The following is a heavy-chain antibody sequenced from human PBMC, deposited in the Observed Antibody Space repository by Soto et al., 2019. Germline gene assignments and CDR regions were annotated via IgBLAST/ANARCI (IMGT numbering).Heavy chain of an antibody. Sequence: DVQLVESGGTLVQPGGSLKLSCAASGFDASVNFMTWVRQAPGKGLEWVSSINNAGTTFYADSVKGRFTISRDDSKNTLFLQMNSLRVEETAMYYCVRENYYYGMDVWGQGTAVTVSS. V-gene: IGHV3-66*01. CDR1: GFDASVNF. J-gene: IGHJ6*02. CDR2: INNAGTT. CDR3: VRENYYYGMDV.